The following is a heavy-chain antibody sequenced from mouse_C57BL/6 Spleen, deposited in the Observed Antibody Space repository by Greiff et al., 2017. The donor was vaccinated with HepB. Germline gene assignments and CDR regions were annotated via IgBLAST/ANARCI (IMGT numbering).Heavy chain of an antibody. J-gene: IGHJ3*01. Sequence: QVQLQQPGAELVKPGASVKLSCKASGYTFTSYWMHWVKQRPGRGLEWIGRIDPNSGGTKYNEKFKSKATLTVDKPSSTAYMQLSSLTSKDSAVYYCAREGEDWFAYWGQGTLVTVSA. CDR3: AREGEDWFAY. CDR2: IDPNSGGT. CDR1: GYTFTSYW. V-gene: IGHV1-72*01.